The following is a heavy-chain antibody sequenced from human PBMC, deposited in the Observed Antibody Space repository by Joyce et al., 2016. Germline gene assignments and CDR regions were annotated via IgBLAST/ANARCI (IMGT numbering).Heavy chain of an antibody. D-gene: IGHD4-11*01. CDR1: GGSFSGYY. J-gene: IGHJ4*02. CDR3: ARGLSAFDYSNYAGYDY. Sequence: QVQLQQWGAGLLKPSETLSLTCAVYGGSFSGYYWGWIRQPPGKGLEWIGEINHSGSTNDNPSLESRVSISVEKSKNQCSLRLSSVTAADTAVYYCARGLSAFDYSNYAGYDYWGQGTLVTVSS. V-gene: IGHV4-34*01. CDR2: INHSGST.